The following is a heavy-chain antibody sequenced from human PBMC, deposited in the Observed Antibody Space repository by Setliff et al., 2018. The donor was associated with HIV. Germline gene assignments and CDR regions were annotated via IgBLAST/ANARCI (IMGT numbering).Heavy chain of an antibody. Sequence: GGSLRLSCEASGFSFSDYYMSWVRQAPGKGLEWVSYISGSGSIMYFADSVKGRFTISRDNAKNALYLQMSSLRAEDTAVYYCAKSADRGVINYFDYWGQGTLVTVSS. J-gene: IGHJ4*02. CDR2: ISGSGSIM. CDR1: GFSFSDYY. V-gene: IGHV3-11*04. D-gene: IGHD3-10*01. CDR3: AKSADRGVINYFDY.